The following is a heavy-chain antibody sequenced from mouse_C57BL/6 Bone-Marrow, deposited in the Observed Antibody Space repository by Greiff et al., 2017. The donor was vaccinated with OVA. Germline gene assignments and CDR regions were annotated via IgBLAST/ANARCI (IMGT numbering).Heavy chain of an antibody. Sequence: VQLKESGTVLARPGASVKMSCNTSGYTFTSYWMHWVKQRPGQGLEWIGAIYPGNSDTSYNQKFKGKAKLTAVTSASTAYMELSSLTNEDSAVYYCTRFVTFLGYPRDYWGQGTTLTVSS. CDR1: GYTFTSYW. D-gene: IGHD3-2*02. V-gene: IGHV1-5*01. J-gene: IGHJ2*01. CDR3: TRFVTFLGYPRDY. CDR2: IYPGNSDT.